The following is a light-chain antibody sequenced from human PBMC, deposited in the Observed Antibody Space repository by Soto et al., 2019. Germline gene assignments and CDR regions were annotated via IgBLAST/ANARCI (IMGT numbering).Light chain of an antibody. CDR3: AAWDDILNGYV. CDR2: SNY. CDR1: SSNIESNT. J-gene: IGLJ1*01. Sequence: QSVLTQPPSASGTPGQRVTISCSGSSSNIESNTVTWYQQLPGTAPKLVIYSNYDRASGVPDRFSGSTSGTSASLVIRGLQSEDEADYYCAAWDDILNGYVFGGGPKLTVL. V-gene: IGLV1-44*01.